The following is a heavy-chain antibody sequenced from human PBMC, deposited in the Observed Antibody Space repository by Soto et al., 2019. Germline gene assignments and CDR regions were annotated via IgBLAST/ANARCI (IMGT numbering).Heavy chain of an antibody. J-gene: IGHJ4*02. CDR1: GYTFTGHY. V-gene: IGHV1-2*02. CDR3: AGSTVLETGSAPFDF. D-gene: IGHD1-26*01. CDR2: INPKNGDT. Sequence: ASVKVSCKASGYTFTGHYLHWVRQAPGQRPEWMGWINPKNGDTIYTQKFQGRVTMTRDTSISTAFMELSRLNSDDTGVYFCAGSTVLETGSAPFDFWGQGTLVTVSS.